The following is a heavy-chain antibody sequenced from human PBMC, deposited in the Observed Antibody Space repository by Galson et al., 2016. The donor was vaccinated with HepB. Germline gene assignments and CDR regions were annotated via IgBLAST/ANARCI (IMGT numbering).Heavy chain of an antibody. J-gene: IGHJ6*02. D-gene: IGHD3-10*01. Sequence: SLRLSCAASGFTFSSYAVHWVRQAPGKGLEWVAVISFDGSNKYYADSVKGRFTISRDNSKNTLYLQMHGLRDEDTAVYYCATMVRGAPSQPAPYYYYGIDLWGQGTTVTVSS. CDR2: ISFDGSNK. CDR1: GFTFSSYA. CDR3: ATMVRGAPSQPAPYYYYGIDL. V-gene: IGHV3-30*04.